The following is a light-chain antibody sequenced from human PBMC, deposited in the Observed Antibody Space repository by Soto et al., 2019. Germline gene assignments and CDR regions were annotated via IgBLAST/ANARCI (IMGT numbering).Light chain of an antibody. Sequence: EIVLTQSPGTLSLSPGERATLSCRASQSVSSSNLAWYQQKPGQAPRLLIYGASSRATGIPDRFSGSGSGTDFTLTISRLEPEDFAVYYCQQYGSSPITFGPGTKVDIK. CDR1: QSVSSSN. CDR3: QQYGSSPIT. J-gene: IGKJ3*01. CDR2: GAS. V-gene: IGKV3-20*01.